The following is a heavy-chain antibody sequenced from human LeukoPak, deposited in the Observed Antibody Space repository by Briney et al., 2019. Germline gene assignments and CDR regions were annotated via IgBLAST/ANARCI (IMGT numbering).Heavy chain of an antibody. CDR1: GFTFSSYW. V-gene: IGHV3-7*03. CDR3: ARGYYDFWSGYYEQPDH. J-gene: IGHJ4*02. Sequence: GGSLRLSCAASGFTFSSYWMSWVRQAPGKGLEWVANIKQDGSEKYYVDSVKGRFTISRDNAKNSLYLQMNSLRAEDTAVYYCARGYYDFWSGYYEQPDHWGQGTLVTVSS. D-gene: IGHD3-3*01. CDR2: IKQDGSEK.